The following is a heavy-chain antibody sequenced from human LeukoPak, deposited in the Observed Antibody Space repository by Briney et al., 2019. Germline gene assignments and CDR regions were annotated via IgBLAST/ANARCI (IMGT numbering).Heavy chain of an antibody. D-gene: IGHD3-22*01. CDR2: IYSTGST. CDR1: GGSISSYY. J-gene: IGHJ4*02. CDR3: AREYYYDSSGYPY. V-gene: IGHV4-4*07. Sequence: SETLSLTCTVSGGSISSYYWTWIRQPAGKGLEWIGHIYSTGSTHYNPSLKSRVTMSVDTSKNQFSLKLSSVTAADTAVYYCAREYYYDSSGYPYWGQGTLVTVSS.